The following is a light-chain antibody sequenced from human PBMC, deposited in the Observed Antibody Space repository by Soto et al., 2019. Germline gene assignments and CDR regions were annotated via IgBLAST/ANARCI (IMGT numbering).Light chain of an antibody. J-gene: IGKJ1*01. CDR1: QSVSSN. Sequence: EIVKTQSRATLSFSPGERATLSCGSSQSVSSNLAWYQQKPGQAPRLLIYGASTRATGIPARFSGSGSGTEFTLTISSLQSEDFAVYYCQQYNNWPPWTFGQGTKVDIK. V-gene: IGKV3-15*01. CDR3: QQYNNWPPWT. CDR2: GAS.